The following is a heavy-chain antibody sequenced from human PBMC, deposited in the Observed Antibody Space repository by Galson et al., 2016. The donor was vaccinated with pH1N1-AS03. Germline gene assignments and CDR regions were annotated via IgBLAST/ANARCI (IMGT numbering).Heavy chain of an antibody. J-gene: IGHJ4*02. D-gene: IGHD3-10*02. CDR1: GFTFRSYG. CDR2: ISYGGSKK. Sequence: SLRLSCAASGFTFRSYGMHWVRQTPGKGLQWVAVISYGGSKKLYADSVRGRSTISRDNSKNTLYLQMNSLRPEDTAVYFCARSQSFYVDYFDNWGQGTLVTVSS. V-gene: IGHV3-30*03. CDR3: ARSQSFYVDYFDN.